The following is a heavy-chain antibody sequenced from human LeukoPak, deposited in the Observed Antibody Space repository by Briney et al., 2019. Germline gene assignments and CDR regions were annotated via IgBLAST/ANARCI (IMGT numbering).Heavy chain of an antibody. D-gene: IGHD6-19*01. CDR1: GGSFSGYY. V-gene: IGHV4-34*01. J-gene: IGHJ4*02. Sequence: SETLSLTCAVYGGSFSGYYWSWIRQPPGKGLEWIGEINHSGSTNYNPSLKSRVTISVDTSKNQFSLKLSSVTAADTAVYYCARSSGWYGLNSDYWGQGTLVTVSS. CDR3: ARSSGWYGLNSDY. CDR2: INHSGST.